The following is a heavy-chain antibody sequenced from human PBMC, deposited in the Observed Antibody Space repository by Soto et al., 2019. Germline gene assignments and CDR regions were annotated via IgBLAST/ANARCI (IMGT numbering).Heavy chain of an antibody. CDR3: AREASVLIPAAQPSRFDS. CDR2: ISPYSGYT. Sequence: ASVKVSCKGFSYSFMKYGINWVRQAPGQGLEWVGWISPYSGYTHSAQKFHGRLTLTTDTAASTAYMELRILRSADTALYYCAREASVLIPAAQPSRFDSWGQGTLVTVS. V-gene: IGHV1-18*01. J-gene: IGHJ4*02. CDR1: SYSFMKYG. D-gene: IGHD2-2*01.